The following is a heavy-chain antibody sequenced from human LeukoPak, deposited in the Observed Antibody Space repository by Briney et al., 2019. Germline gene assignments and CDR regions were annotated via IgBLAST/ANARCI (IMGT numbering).Heavy chain of an antibody. D-gene: IGHD2-2*01. Sequence: PSETLSLTCAVYGGSFSGYYWSWIRQPPGKGLEWIGEINHSGSTNYNPSLKSRVTISVGTSKNQFSLWLNSVAAANTAVYYCARGWSVPSAIRCDYWGQETLVSVSS. CDR1: GGSFSGYY. V-gene: IGHV4-34*01. CDR2: INHSGST. J-gene: IGHJ4*02. CDR3: ARGWSVPSAIRCDY.